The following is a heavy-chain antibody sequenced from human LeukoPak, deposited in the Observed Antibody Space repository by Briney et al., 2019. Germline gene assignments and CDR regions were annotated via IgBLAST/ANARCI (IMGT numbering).Heavy chain of an antibody. V-gene: IGHV3-23*01. Sequence: GGSLRLSCAASGFTFSINGMSWVRQAPGRGLEWVSGISGNGNSTYYADSVKGRFTISRDNSKNTLYLQMNSLRAEDTAVYYCASGSYGSGFYYFYYMDVWGKGTTVTVSS. D-gene: IGHD3-10*01. J-gene: IGHJ6*03. CDR2: ISGNGNST. CDR3: ASGSYGSGFYYFYYMDV. CDR1: GFTFSING.